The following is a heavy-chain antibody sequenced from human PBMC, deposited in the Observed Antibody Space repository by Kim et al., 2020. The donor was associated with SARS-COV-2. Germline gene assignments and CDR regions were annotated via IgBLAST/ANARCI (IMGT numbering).Heavy chain of an antibody. CDR3: ARERRGVMVRGMISTNHYNYGVDV. Sequence: SETLSLTCTVSGASISSGDNYWTWIRQSPGKGLEWIGYLYYSGRPQYNPSLEGRVAISVDMSRRQFSLQLRSVTVADTAVYYCARERRGVMVRGMISTNHYNYGVDVWGQGTTVTVSS. J-gene: IGHJ6*02. CDR2: LYYSGRP. V-gene: IGHV4-30-4*01. D-gene: IGHD3-10*01. CDR1: GASISSGDNY.